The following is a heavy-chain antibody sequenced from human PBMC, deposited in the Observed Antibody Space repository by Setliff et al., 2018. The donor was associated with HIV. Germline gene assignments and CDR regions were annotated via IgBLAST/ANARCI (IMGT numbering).Heavy chain of an antibody. Sequence: PSETLSLTCTVSGDSIASSNSYWGWIRQPPGKALEWIGTIFYTGSAFYNPSLKSRVTISVDTSKSQFSLRLSLVTAADTAMYYCARVQRGRGYSHGHWSFDLWGRGTLVTVSS. CDR1: GDSIASSNSY. CDR2: IFYTGSA. J-gene: IGHJ2*01. V-gene: IGHV4-39*07. D-gene: IGHD5-18*01. CDR3: ARVQRGRGYSHGHWSFDL.